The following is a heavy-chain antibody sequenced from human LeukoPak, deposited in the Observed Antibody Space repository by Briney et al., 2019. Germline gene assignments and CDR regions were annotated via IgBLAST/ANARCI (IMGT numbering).Heavy chain of an antibody. CDR2: IYYTGST. J-gene: IGHJ5*02. V-gene: IGHV4-59*01. CDR3: ARKAAAGIPPLYNWFDP. D-gene: IGHD6-13*01. CDR1: GGSITSYY. Sequence: SETLSLTCTVSGGSITSYYWSWIRQPPGKGLEWIGYIYYTGSTNYNPSLRSRVTISVDTSKNQLSLKLTSVTPADTAVYYCARKAAAGIPPLYNWFDPWGQGTLVTVSA.